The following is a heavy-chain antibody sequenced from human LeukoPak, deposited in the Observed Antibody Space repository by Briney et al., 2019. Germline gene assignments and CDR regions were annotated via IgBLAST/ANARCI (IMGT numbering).Heavy chain of an antibody. Sequence: ASVKVSCKASGYTFTGYYMHWVRQAPGQGLEWMGWINPNSGGTNYAQKFQGRVTMTRDTSISTAYTELSRLRSDDTAVYYCARDPGRGGSCYDYWGQGTLVTVSS. CDR2: INPNSGGT. D-gene: IGHD2-15*01. V-gene: IGHV1-2*02. CDR1: GYTFTGYY. CDR3: ARDPGRGGSCYDY. J-gene: IGHJ4*02.